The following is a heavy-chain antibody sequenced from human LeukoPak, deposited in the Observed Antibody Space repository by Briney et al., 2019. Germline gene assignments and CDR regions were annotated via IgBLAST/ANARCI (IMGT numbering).Heavy chain of an antibody. J-gene: IGHJ6*03. Sequence: GGSLRLSCAASGFTVSSNYMSWVRQAPGKGLEWVSVIYSDGSTYYADSVKGRFTISRDNSKNTLYLQMNSLRAEDTAVYYCARYLRKLYGRGGDYYFYMDVWGKGTTVTVSS. D-gene: IGHD4-17*01. CDR1: GFTVSSNY. CDR2: IYSDGST. CDR3: ARYLRKLYGRGGDYYFYMDV. V-gene: IGHV3-66*01.